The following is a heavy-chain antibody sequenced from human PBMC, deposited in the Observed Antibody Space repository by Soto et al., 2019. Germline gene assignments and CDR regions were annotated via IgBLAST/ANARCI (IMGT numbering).Heavy chain of an antibody. CDR3: ARDEDGSGPFDL. Sequence: QVQLVQSGAEVKKPGSSVKVSCKASGGTFSSYTISWVRQAPGQGLEWMGRIIPILGIANYAQKFQGRVTIPADKSTSTAYMELSSLRSEDTAVYYCARDEDGSGPFDLWGRGTLVTVSS. CDR2: IIPILGIA. D-gene: IGHD3-10*01. CDR1: GGTFSSYT. V-gene: IGHV1-69*08. J-gene: IGHJ2*01.